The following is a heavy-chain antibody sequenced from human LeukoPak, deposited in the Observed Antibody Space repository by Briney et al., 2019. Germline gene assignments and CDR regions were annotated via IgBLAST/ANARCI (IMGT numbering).Heavy chain of an antibody. CDR3: TRKYSSNWSFDY. CDR2: IYYSGST. CDR1: GGSISRSSYY. J-gene: IGHJ4*02. V-gene: IGHV4-39*01. D-gene: IGHD6-13*01. Sequence: PSETLSLTCTVSGGSISRSSYYWGWIRQPPGKGLEWTGSIYYSGSTYYNPSLKSRVTISVDTSKNQFSLKLISMTAADTAVYYCTRKYSSNWSFDYWGQGTLVTVSS.